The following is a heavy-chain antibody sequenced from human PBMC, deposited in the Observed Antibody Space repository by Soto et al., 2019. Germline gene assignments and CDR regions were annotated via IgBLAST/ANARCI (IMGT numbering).Heavy chain of an antibody. CDR3: ATSAQTIWSGYYTNYYYYMDV. CDR1: GYTFTSYY. CDR2: IDPSGGST. V-gene: IGHV1-46*03. J-gene: IGHJ6*03. D-gene: IGHD3-3*01. Sequence: ASVKVSCKASGYTFTSYYMHWVRQAPGQGLEWMGIIDPSGGSTSYAQKFQGRVTMTRDTSTSTVYMELSSLRSEDTAVYYCATSAQTIWSGYYTNYYYYMDVWGKGTTVTAP.